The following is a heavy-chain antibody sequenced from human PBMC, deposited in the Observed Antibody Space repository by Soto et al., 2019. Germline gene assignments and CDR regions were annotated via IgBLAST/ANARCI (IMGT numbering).Heavy chain of an antibody. J-gene: IGHJ4*02. V-gene: IGHV3-30-3*01. CDR2: ISYDGSNK. CDR3: AKDSYYYDSSGRFDY. CDR1: GFTFSSYA. Sequence: GGSLRLSCAASGFTFSSYAMHWVRQAPGKGLEWVAVISYDGSNKYYADSVKGRFTISRDNSKNTLYLQMNSLRAEDTAVYYCAKDSYYYDSSGRFDYWGQGTLVTVSS. D-gene: IGHD3-22*01.